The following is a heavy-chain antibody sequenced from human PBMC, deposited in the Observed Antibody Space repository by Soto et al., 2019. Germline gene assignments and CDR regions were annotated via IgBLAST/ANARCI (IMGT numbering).Heavy chain of an antibody. Sequence: GGSLRLSCAASGFTFSSYAMSWVRQAPGKGLEWVSAISGSGGSTYYADSVKGRFTISRDNSKNTLYLQMNSLRAEDTAVYYCAKFYYDSSGYYFPPAYWGQGTLVTVSS. CDR2: ISGSGGST. J-gene: IGHJ4*02. V-gene: IGHV3-23*01. CDR3: AKFYYDSSGYYFPPAY. D-gene: IGHD3-22*01. CDR1: GFTFSSYA.